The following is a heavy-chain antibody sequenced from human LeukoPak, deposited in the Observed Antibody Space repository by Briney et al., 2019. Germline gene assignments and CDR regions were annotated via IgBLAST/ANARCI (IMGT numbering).Heavy chain of an antibody. J-gene: IGHJ6*03. D-gene: IGHD6-13*01. Sequence: GGSLRLSCAASGFTFRNYGMHWVRPAPGKGLEWVAFIPYDGSNEYYADSVKGRFTVSRDNSKNTLYLEMNSLRAEDTAMYYCAKDRGIAAAYYFMDVWGKGTTVTVSS. V-gene: IGHV3-30*02. CDR2: IPYDGSNE. CDR3: AKDRGIAAAYYFMDV. CDR1: GFTFRNYG.